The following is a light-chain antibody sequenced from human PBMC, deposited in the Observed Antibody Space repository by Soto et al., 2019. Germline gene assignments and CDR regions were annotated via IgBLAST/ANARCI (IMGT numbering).Light chain of an antibody. CDR2: GAS. CDR3: QQYGGSPRT. CDR1: QSISSNF. J-gene: IGKJ1*01. Sequence: EIVLTQSPGTLSLSPGERATLSCRASQSISSNFLAWYQQKPGRAPRLLIYGASSRATGIPDRFSGSGSGTDFTLTISRLEPGDLSVYYCQQYGGSPRTFGQGTKVEIK. V-gene: IGKV3-20*01.